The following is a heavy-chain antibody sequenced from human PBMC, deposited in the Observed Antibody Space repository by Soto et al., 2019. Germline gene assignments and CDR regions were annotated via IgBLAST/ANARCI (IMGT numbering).Heavy chain of an antibody. CDR2: ISTSTLTI. D-gene: IGHD1-1*01. V-gene: IGHV3-48*01. CDR1: GFTFSSYT. J-gene: IGHJ6*02. CDR3: ARERGGDLNWYRGLDV. Sequence: EVRLVESGGGLVQPGESLRLSCAASGFTFSSYTMSWVRQAPGKGLEWISYISTSTLTIYYADSVEGRFTISRDNAKNSLYLQMNSLRAEDTAVYYCARERGGDLNWYRGLDVWGQGTTVTVSS.